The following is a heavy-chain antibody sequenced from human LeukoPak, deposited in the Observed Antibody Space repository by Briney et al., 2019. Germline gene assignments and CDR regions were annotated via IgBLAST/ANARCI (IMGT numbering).Heavy chain of an antibody. CDR2: INSDGRST. CDR3: VRGYCSGGSCYARAFDI. V-gene: IGHV3-74*01. CDR1: GFTFSGYW. Sequence: GGSLRLSCAASGFTFSGYWMHWVRQAPEKGLVWVSRINSDGRSTSYADSVKGRFTVSRDNAKNSLYLQMNSLRAEDTAVYYCVRGYCSGGSCYARAFDIWGQGTMVTVSS. D-gene: IGHD2-15*01. J-gene: IGHJ3*02.